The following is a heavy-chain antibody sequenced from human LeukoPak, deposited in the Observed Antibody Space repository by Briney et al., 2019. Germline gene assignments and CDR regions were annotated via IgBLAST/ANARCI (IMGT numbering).Heavy chain of an antibody. CDR2: IRYDASDK. CDR1: GFIFSNYG. CDR3: ALIEARTTLFDY. D-gene: IGHD3-22*01. Sequence: GGSLKLSCAASGFIFSNYGIHWVRQAPGKGLEWVAFIRYDASDKYYADSVRGRFAISRDNSKSKVYLQMDSLRAEDTAVYYCALIEARTTLFDYWGQGTLVTVSS. J-gene: IGHJ4*02. V-gene: IGHV3-30*02.